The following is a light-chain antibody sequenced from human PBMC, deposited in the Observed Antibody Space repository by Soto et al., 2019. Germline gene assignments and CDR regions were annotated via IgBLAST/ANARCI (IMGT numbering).Light chain of an antibody. CDR3: QQYGGSPSFT. CDR2: AAS. J-gene: IGKJ3*01. CDR1: ETVDSNS. Sequence: IVLTQSPGTLSLSPGERATLSCRASETVDSNSLAWYQQKPGQAPRLLIYAASRRATGIPDRVIGSGSGTAFSLIITRLAPEDFAVYYCQQYGGSPSFTYGPGTRVDVK. V-gene: IGKV3-20*01.